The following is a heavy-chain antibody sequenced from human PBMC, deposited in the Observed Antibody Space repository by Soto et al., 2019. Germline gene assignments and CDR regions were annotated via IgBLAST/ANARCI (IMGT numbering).Heavy chain of an antibody. V-gene: IGHV1-18*01. CDR3: ASEADIVVVPAVRDYYYYYGMDV. J-gene: IGHJ6*02. D-gene: IGHD2-2*01. Sequence: ASVKVSCKASGYTFTSSGISWVRQAPGQGLEWMGWISAYNGNTNYAQKLQGRVTMTTDTSTSTAYMELRSLRSDDTAVYYCASEADIVVVPAVRDYYYYYGMDVWGQGTTVTVSS. CDR1: GYTFTSSG. CDR2: ISAYNGNT.